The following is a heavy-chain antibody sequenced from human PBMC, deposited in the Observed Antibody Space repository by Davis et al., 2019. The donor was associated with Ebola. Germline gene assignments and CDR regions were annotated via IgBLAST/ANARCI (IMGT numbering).Heavy chain of an antibody. J-gene: IGHJ6*02. D-gene: IGHD4-17*01. CDR3: ARGNYGDYIVLYYYNMDV. Sequence: SETLSLTCTVSGGSISSSSYYWGRIRQPPGKGLEWIGSIYYSGSTYYNPSLKSRVTMSVDTSKNQFSLKLSSVTAADTAVYYCARGNYGDYIVLYYYNMDVWGQGTTVTVSS. CDR1: GGSISSSSYY. V-gene: IGHV4-39*07. CDR2: IYYSGST.